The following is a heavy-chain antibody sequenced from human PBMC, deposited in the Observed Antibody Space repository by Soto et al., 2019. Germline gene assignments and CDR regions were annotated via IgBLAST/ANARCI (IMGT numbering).Heavy chain of an antibody. Sequence: GASVKVSCKAYGYTFISYDINWVRQATGQGLEWMGWMNPNSGNTGYAQKFQGRVTMTRNTSISTAYMELSSLRSEDTAVYYCARSVEWLASFDYWGQGTLVTVSS. V-gene: IGHV1-8*01. CDR3: ARSVEWLASFDY. D-gene: IGHD6-19*01. J-gene: IGHJ4*02. CDR1: GYTFISYD. CDR2: MNPNSGNT.